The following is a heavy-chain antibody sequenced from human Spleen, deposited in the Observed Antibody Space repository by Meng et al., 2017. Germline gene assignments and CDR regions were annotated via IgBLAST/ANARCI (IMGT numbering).Heavy chain of an antibody. CDR2: INWNGGST. CDR3: ARSGQYCSSTSCYLDY. V-gene: IGHV3-20*04. D-gene: IGHD2-2*01. CDR1: GFTFDDYG. J-gene: IGHJ4*02. Sequence: GESLKISCAASGFTFDDYGMSWVRQAPGKGLEWVSGINWNGGSTGYADSVKGRFTISRDNAKNSLYLQMNSLRAEDTAVYYCARSGQYCSSTSCYLDYWGQGALVTVSS.